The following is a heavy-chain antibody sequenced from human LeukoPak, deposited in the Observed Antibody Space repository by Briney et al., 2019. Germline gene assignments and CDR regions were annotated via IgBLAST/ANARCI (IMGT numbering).Heavy chain of an antibody. CDR3: ARVWLEYSSSWYFDY. V-gene: IGHV3-7*01. Sequence: GGSLRLSCAASGFTFSSYWMSWVRQAPGKGLEWVANIKQDGSEKYYVDFVKGRFTISRDNAKNSLYLQMNSLRAEDTAVYYCARVWLEYSSSWYFDYWGQGTLVTVSS. D-gene: IGHD6-13*01. CDR1: GFTFSSYW. CDR2: IKQDGSEK. J-gene: IGHJ4*02.